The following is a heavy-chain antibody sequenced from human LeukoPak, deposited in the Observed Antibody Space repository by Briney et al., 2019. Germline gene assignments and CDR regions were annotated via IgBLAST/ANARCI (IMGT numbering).Heavy chain of an antibody. CDR1: GFTFSSYA. J-gene: IGHJ4*02. D-gene: IGHD3-22*01. CDR3: AKVASYFDSSGPLDY. Sequence: GGSLRLSCAASGFTFSSYAMSWVRQAPGKGLEWVSGISGSGGSTSYADSVKGRFTISRDNSKNTPYLQMNSLRAEETAVYYCAKVASYFDSSGPLDYWGQGTLVTVSS. V-gene: IGHV3-23*01. CDR2: ISGSGGST.